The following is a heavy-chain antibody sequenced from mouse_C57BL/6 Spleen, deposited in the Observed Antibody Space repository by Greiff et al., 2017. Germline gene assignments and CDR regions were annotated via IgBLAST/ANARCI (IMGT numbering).Heavy chain of an antibody. D-gene: IGHD1-2*01. V-gene: IGHV3-8*01. Sequence: EVQRVESGPGLAKPSQTLSLTCSVTGYSITSDYWNWIRKFPGNKLEYMGYISYSGSTYYNPSLKSRISMTRDTSKNQYYLQLNSVTTEDTATYYCARYPLRRHWYFDVWGTGTTVTVSS. CDR3: ARYPLRRHWYFDV. CDR1: GYSITSDY. J-gene: IGHJ1*03. CDR2: ISYSGST.